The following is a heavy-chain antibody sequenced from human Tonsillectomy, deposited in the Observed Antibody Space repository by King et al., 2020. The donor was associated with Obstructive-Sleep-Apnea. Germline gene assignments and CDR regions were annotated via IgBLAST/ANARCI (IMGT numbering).Heavy chain of an antibody. CDR3: AQDYDFWSGYFLPRY. D-gene: IGHD3-3*01. J-gene: IGHJ4*01. CDR2: ISYDGSNK. V-gene: IGHV3-30*04. CDR1: GFTFSSYA. Sequence: VQLVESGGGVVQPGRSLRLSCAASGFTFSSYAMHWVRQAPGKGLEWVAVISYDGSNKYYADSVKGRFTISRDNSKNTLYLQMNSLRAEDTAVYYCAQDYDFWSGYFLPRYWGHGTLVTVSS.